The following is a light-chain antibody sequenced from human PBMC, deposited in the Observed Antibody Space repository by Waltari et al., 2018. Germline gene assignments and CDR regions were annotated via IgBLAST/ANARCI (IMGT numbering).Light chain of an antibody. CDR2: AAS. J-gene: IGKJ1*01. Sequence: AIQMTQSPSSLSASVGDRVTITCRARQDIRNDLGWYQQKPGEAPKLLIDAASNLQSGVPAKFSGSGSGTDCNLTISRLQPEDFATYYCLQDYNYTRTFGQGTKVEIK. CDR1: QDIRND. V-gene: IGKV1-6*01. CDR3: LQDYNYTRT.